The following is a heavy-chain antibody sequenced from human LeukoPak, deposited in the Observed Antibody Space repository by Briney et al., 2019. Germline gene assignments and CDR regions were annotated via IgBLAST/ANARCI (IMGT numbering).Heavy chain of an antibody. CDR1: GYTFTSYD. V-gene: IGHV1-18*01. D-gene: IGHD3-16*02. J-gene: IGHJ4*02. CDR3: ARDPHDYVWGSYRYNFDY. CDR2: MNPNSGNT. Sequence: KVSCKXSGYTFTSYDINWVRQATGQGLEWMGWMNPNSGNTNYAQKLQGRVTMTTDTSTSTAYMELRSLRSDDTAVYYCARDPHDYVWGSYRYNFDYWGQGTLVTVSS.